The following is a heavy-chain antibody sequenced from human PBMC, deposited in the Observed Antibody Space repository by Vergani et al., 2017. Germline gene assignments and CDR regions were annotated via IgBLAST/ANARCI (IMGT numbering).Heavy chain of an antibody. Sequence: QVQLVQSGAEVKKPGPSVKVSCKASGGPFSSFAISWVRKAPGQGLEWMGGSIPIFGTANYAQKFQGRVTITADESTSTAYMELSSLRSEDTAVYYCARGPLPDYGDYEVYAFDIWGQGTMVTVSS. J-gene: IGHJ3*02. CDR2: SIPIFGTA. CDR3: ARGPLPDYGDYEVYAFDI. D-gene: IGHD4-17*01. V-gene: IGHV1-69*12. CDR1: GGPFSSFA.